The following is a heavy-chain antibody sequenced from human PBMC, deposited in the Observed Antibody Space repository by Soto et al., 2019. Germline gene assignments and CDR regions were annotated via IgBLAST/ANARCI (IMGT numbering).Heavy chain of an antibody. J-gene: IGHJ5*02. CDR2: ISAYNGNT. D-gene: IGHD3-22*01. V-gene: IGHV1-18*01. Sequence: ASVKVSCKASGYTFTSHGISWVRQAPGQGLEWMGWISAYNGNTNYAQKLQGRVTMTTDTSTSTAYMELRSLRSDDTAVYYCARDHYDSSGYSGGGWFDPWGQGTLVTVSS. CDR3: ARDHYDSSGYSGGGWFDP. CDR1: GYTFTSHG.